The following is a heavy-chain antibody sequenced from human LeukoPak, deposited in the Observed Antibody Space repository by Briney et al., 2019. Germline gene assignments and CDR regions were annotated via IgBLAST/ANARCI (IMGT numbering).Heavy chain of an antibody. CDR2: IKRKTDGGTT. D-gene: IGHD5-24*01. Sequence: GGSLRLSCAASGFTFSNANMNWVRQAPGEGLEWVGLIKRKTDGGTTDYAAPVKGRFTISRDDSKDTLYLQMNGLKTEDTAVYYCTTRRRRDGLTGDGYWGQGTLVTVSS. CDR1: GFTFSNAN. J-gene: IGHJ4*02. CDR3: TTRRRRDGLTGDGY. V-gene: IGHV3-15*01.